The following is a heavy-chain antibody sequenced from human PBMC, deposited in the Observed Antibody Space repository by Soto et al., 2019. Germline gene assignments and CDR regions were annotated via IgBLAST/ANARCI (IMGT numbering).Heavy chain of an antibody. D-gene: IGHD2-15*01. CDR2: ISGSGGST. V-gene: IGHV3-23*01. J-gene: IGHJ1*01. Sequence: GGSLRLSCAAAGFTFSSYALSWVRQAPGKGLEWVSAISGSGGSTYYADSVKGRFTISRDNSKTTLYLQMNSLRGEDTAVYYCAKDGCGGGSWYGYFQHWGQGTLVTVS. CDR3: AKDGCGGGSWYGYFQH. CDR1: GFTFSSYA.